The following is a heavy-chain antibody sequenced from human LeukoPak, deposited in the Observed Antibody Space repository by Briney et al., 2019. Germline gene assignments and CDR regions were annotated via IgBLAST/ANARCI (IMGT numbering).Heavy chain of an antibody. D-gene: IGHD2-15*01. CDR2: ISACNGHT. V-gene: IGHV1-18*01. Sequence: ASVKVSCKASGYNFTSYDISWVRQAPGQGLEWMGWISACNGHTNYAQKLQGRVTMTADTSTSTAYMELRSLRSDDTAVYYCARVYSGEYYYYYYMDVWGKGTTVTVSS. CDR3: ARVYSGEYYYYYYMDV. CDR1: GYNFTSYD. J-gene: IGHJ6*03.